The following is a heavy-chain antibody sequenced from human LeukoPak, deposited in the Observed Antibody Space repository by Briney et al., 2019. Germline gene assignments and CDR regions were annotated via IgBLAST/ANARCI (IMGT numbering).Heavy chain of an antibody. V-gene: IGHV4-39*07. CDR2: IYYSGRT. CDR3: ARYCSGGSCYSGFDY. J-gene: IGHJ4*02. D-gene: IGHD2-15*01. CDR1: GGSISSTSYY. Sequence: SETLSLTCTVSGGSISSTSYYWGWIRQPPGKGLEWIGSIYYSGRTYYNPSLKSRVTISVDTSKNQFSLKLSSVTAADTAVYYCARYCSGGSCYSGFDYWGQGTLVTVSS.